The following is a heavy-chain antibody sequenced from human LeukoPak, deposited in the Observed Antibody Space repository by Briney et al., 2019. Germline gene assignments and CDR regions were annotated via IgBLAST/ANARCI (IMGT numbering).Heavy chain of an antibody. CDR1: GGSFSGYY. CDR3: ARLHFTMVRGIQAPPHDFDY. J-gene: IGHJ4*02. Sequence: SETLSLTCAVYGGSFSGYYWSWIRQPPGKGLEWIGEINHSGSTNYNPSLKSRVTISVDTSKNQFSLKLSSVTAADTAVYYCARLHFTMVRGIQAPPHDFDYWGQGTLVTVSS. CDR2: INHSGST. D-gene: IGHD3-10*01. V-gene: IGHV4-34*01.